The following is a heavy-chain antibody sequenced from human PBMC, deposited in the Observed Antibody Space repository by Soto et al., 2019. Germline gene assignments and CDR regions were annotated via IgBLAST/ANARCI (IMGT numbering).Heavy chain of an antibody. Sequence: QVQLVQSGAEVKKPGASVTVSCRSSGDTFNDYYIHWVRQAPGQGLEWMGWINPNGGVTKYAQKFQGSVTMTRDTSIRTVYIQLSRLRSDDTAVYYCARESGGATATLDYYYNMDVWGTGTTVTVSS. J-gene: IGHJ6*03. D-gene: IGHD5-12*01. CDR1: GDTFNDYY. CDR3: ARESGGATATLDYYYNMDV. V-gene: IGHV1-2*04. CDR2: INPNGGVT.